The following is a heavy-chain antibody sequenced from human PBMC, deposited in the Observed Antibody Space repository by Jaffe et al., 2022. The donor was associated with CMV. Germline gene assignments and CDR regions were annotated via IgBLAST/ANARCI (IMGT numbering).Heavy chain of an antibody. CDR3: ARAYCSGGSCYLASSRLHLDY. J-gene: IGHJ4*02. Sequence: QVQLVQSGAEVKKPGASVKVSCKASGYTFTSYYMHWVRQAPGQGLEWMGIINPSGGSTSYAQKFQGRVTMTRDTSTSTVYMELSSLRSEDTAVYYCARAYCSGGSCYLASSRLHLDYWGQGTLVTVSS. CDR1: GYTFTSYY. V-gene: IGHV1-46*01. D-gene: IGHD2-15*01. CDR2: INPSGGST.